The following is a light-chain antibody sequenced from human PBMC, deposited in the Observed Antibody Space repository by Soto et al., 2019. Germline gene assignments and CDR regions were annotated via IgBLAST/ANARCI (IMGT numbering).Light chain of an antibody. CDR2: AAS. Sequence: EVVLTQSPATLSLSPGERATLSCRASQNVRTFLDWYQQKPGQAPRLLIYAASNRATGIPDRFSGSGSGTDFTLIISSLEPEDFAVYYCQQHSHWPPWTFGQGTRVEIQ. J-gene: IGKJ1*01. V-gene: IGKV3-11*01. CDR1: QNVRTF. CDR3: QQHSHWPPWT.